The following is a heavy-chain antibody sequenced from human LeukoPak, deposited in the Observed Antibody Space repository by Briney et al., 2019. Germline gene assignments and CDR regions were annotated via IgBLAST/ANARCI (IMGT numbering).Heavy chain of an antibody. D-gene: IGHD1-20*01. Sequence: GASVKVSCKASGYTFASYGISWVRQAPGQGLEWMGGIIPIFGTANYAQKFQGRVTITADESTSTAYMELSSLRSEDTAVYYCARNNWKRTAEYYFDYWGQGTLVTVSS. CDR1: GYTFASYG. CDR3: ARNNWKRTAEYYFDY. V-gene: IGHV1-69*13. CDR2: IIPIFGTA. J-gene: IGHJ4*02.